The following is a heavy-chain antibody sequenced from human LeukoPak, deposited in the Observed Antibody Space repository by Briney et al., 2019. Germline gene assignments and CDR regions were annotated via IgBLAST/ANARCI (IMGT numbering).Heavy chain of an antibody. V-gene: IGHV3-23*01. D-gene: IGHD3-16*02. CDR3: ASSLTSDAFDI. CDR2: ISGSGGST. J-gene: IGHJ3*02. Sequence: GGSLRLSCAASGFTFSSYAMSWVRQAPGKGLEWVSAISGSGGSTYYADSVKGRFTISRENAKNSLYLQMNSLRAGDTAVYYCASSLTSDAFDIWGQGTMVTVSS. CDR1: GFTFSSYA.